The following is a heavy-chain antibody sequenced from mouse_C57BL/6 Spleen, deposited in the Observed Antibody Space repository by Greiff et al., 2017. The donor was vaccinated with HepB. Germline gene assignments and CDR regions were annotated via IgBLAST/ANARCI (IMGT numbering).Heavy chain of an antibody. CDR1: GFTFSDYG. D-gene: IGHD1-1*01. J-gene: IGHJ4*01. CDR2: ISSGSSTI. Sequence: EVKLMESGGGLVKPGGSLKLSCAASGFTFSDYGMHWVRQAPEKGLEWVAYISSGSSTIYYADTVKGRFTISRDNAKNTLFLQMTSLRSEDTAMYYCARGAGDYGSSSLYAMDYWGQGTSVTVSS. V-gene: IGHV5-17*01. CDR3: ARGAGDYGSSSLYAMDY.